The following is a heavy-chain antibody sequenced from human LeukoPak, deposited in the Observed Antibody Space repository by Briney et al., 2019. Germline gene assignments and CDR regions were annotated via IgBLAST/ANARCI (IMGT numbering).Heavy chain of an antibody. D-gene: IGHD3-9*01. Sequence: GGSLRLSCAASGFTFSNAWMSWVRQAPGKGLEWVAFIRYDGSNKYYADSVKGRFTISRDNSKNTLYLQMNSLRAEDTAVYYCAKDASVLRYFDWYFDYWGQGTLVTVSS. CDR2: IRYDGSNK. CDR3: AKDASVLRYFDWYFDY. V-gene: IGHV3-30*02. CDR1: GFTFSNAW. J-gene: IGHJ4*02.